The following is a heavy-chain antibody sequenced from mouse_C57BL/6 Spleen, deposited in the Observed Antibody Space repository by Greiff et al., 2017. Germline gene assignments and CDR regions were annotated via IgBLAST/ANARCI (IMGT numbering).Heavy chain of an antibody. J-gene: IGHJ2*01. CDR2: ISSGGSYT. CDR1: GFTFSSYG. V-gene: IGHV5-6*01. D-gene: IGHD2-14*01. Sequence: DVQLVESGGDLVKPGGSLKLSCAASGFTFSSYGMSWVRQTPDKRLEWVATISSGGSYTYYPDSVKGRFTISRDNAKNTLYLQMSSLKSEDTARYDGARRGYDEGYFDYWGQGTTLTVSS. CDR3: ARRGYDEGYFDY.